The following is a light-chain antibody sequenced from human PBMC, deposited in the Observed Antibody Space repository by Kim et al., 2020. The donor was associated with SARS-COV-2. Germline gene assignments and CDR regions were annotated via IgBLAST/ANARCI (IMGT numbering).Light chain of an antibody. CDR2: EVS. CDR3: ATFTDDRTWI. Sequence: GHPVTNSCTGRTRHVGVTAPASCYQRCPGAAPICFIFEVSYRPSVVPHRFSGSKSGSTASLSISALQPEDEADFFCATFTDDRTWIFGGGTQLTVL. V-gene: IGLV2-18*02. J-gene: IGLJ3*02. CDR1: TRHVGVTAP.